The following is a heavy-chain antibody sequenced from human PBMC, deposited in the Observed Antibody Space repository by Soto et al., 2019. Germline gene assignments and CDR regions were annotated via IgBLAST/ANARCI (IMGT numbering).Heavy chain of an antibody. CDR1: GGSISSSSYY. V-gene: IGHV4-39*01. D-gene: IGHD6-6*01. CDR3: ARRGYSSSSPLYCFDP. J-gene: IGHJ5*02. CDR2: IYYSGST. Sequence: PSETLSLTCTVSGGSISSSSYYWGWIRQPPGKGLEWIGSIYYSGSTYYNPSLKSRVTISVDTSKNQFSLKLSSVTAADTAVYYCARRGYSSSSPLYCFDPWGQGTLLTVSS.